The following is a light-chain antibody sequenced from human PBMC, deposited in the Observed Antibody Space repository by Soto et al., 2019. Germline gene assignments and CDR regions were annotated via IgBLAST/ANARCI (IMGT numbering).Light chain of an antibody. V-gene: IGKV1-5*01. CDR3: QEYETFAGT. CDR2: DAS. Sequence: DIQMTQSPSTLSASVGDTVTVTCRASQSVSGGVAWYQQKPGEAPKLLRYDASALPGGVPSRFSGSGSVTKFTLTFASLQPDDFATYYCQEYETFAGTFGPGTKVDIK. J-gene: IGKJ1*01. CDR1: QSVSGG.